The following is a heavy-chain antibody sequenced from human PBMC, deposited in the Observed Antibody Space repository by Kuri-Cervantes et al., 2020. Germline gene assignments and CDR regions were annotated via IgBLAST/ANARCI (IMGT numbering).Heavy chain of an antibody. Sequence: GSLRLSCAVSGAPFGAYYWSWIRQPPGKGLEWIGETNHSGSTNYNPSLKSRVTISVDTSKTQFSLKLSSVTAADTAVYYCARSTVYYDRALGNWGQGTLVTVSS. CDR2: TNHSGST. J-gene: IGHJ4*02. D-gene: IGHD3-22*01. V-gene: IGHV4-34*01. CDR1: GAPFGAYY. CDR3: ARSTVYYDRALGN.